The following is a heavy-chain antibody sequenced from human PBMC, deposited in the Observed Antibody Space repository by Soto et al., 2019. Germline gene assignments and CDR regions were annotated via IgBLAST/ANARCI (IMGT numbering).Heavy chain of an antibody. V-gene: IGHV4-61*01. Sequence: SETLSLTCTVSGGSVSSGSYYWSWIRQPPGKGLEWIGYIYYSGSTNYNPSLKSRVTISVDTSKNQFSLKLSSVTAADTAVYYCARAWEESNEMATITPFFDYWGQGTLVTVSS. CDR2: IYYSGST. J-gene: IGHJ4*02. CDR3: ARAWEESNEMATITPFFDY. D-gene: IGHD5-12*01. CDR1: GGSVSSGSYY.